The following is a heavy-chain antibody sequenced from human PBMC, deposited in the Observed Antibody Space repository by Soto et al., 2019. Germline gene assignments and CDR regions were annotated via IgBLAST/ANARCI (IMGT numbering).Heavy chain of an antibody. CDR3: ARGLRNYYGVDV. V-gene: IGHV3-74*01. CDR2: IKFDGSFT. Sequence: EVQLVESGGGLVQPGGSLRLSCVASGFTFSDYWMHWVRQAPGKGLVWASRIKFDGSFTSHADSAKGRFTISRDNARNTVHLQMDSLRAEDTGVYYCARGLRNYYGVDVWGQGTTVTVSS. CDR1: GFTFSDYW. J-gene: IGHJ6*01. D-gene: IGHD4-17*01.